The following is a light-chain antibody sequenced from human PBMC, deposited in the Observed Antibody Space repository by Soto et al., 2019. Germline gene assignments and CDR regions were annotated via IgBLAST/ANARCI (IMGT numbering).Light chain of an antibody. CDR3: QQYKSWPLT. V-gene: IGKV3D-15*01. Sequence: IVFTQSPGTLSLSPGERATVSCRASQSVSSSYLAWYQQKPGQAPRRLIYDIVPRVTGVPTRISGSGSGTEFTLTISSLQSEDFAVYYCQQYKSWPLTFGGGTKVDIK. CDR1: QSVSSSY. CDR2: DIV. J-gene: IGKJ4*01.